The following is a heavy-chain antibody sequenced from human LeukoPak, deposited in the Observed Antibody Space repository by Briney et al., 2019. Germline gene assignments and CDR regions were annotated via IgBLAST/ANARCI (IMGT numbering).Heavy chain of an antibody. D-gene: IGHD5-12*01. Sequence: PSETLSLTCAVYGGSFSGYYWSWIRQPPGKGLEWIGEINHSGSTNYNPSLKSRVTISVDTSKNQFSLKLSSVTAVDTAVYYCARGYSGYEPFPHDWYFDLWGRGTLVTVSS. V-gene: IGHV4-34*01. CDR2: INHSGST. CDR3: ARGYSGYEPFPHDWYFDL. CDR1: GGSFSGYY. J-gene: IGHJ2*01.